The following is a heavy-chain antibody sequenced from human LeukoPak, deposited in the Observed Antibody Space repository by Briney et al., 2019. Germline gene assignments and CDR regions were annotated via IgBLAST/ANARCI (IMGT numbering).Heavy chain of an antibody. J-gene: IGHJ6*03. CDR1: GYTFTSYD. D-gene: IGHD3-3*01. CDR3: ARVLYYDFWSGYSLGNYYYMDV. V-gene: IGHV1-8*03. CDR2: MNPNSGNT. Sequence: ASVKVSCEASGYTFTSYDINWVRQATGQGLEWMGWMNPNSGNTGYAQKFQGRVTITRNTSISTAYMELSSLRSEDTAVYYCARVLYYDFWSGYSLGNYYYMDVWGKGTTVTVSS.